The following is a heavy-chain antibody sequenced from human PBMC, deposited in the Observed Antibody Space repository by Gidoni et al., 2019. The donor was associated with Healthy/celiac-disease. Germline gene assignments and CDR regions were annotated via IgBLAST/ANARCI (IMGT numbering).Heavy chain of an antibody. Sequence: EVQLVESGGGLVQPGGSLRLSCAASGFTFSSYSMNWVRQAPGKGLEWVSYISSSSSTIYYADSVKGRFTISRDNAKNSLYLQMNSLRDEDTAVYYCARVATMVRGALNWFDPWGQGTLVTVSS. CDR1: GFTFSSYS. V-gene: IGHV3-48*02. CDR2: ISSSSSTI. J-gene: IGHJ5*02. D-gene: IGHD3-10*01. CDR3: ARVATMVRGALNWFDP.